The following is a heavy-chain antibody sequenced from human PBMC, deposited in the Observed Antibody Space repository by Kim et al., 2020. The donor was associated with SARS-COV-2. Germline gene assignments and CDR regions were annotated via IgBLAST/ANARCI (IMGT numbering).Heavy chain of an antibody. D-gene: IGHD3-22*01. CDR1: GYTFTSYG. CDR2: ISAYNGNT. V-gene: IGHV1-18*01. Sequence: ASVKVSCKASGYTFTSYGISWVRQAPGQGLEWMGWISAYNGNTNYAQKLQGRVTMTTDTSTSTAYMELRSLRSDDTAVYYCARETGVGYDSSGYFYGMDVWGQGTTVTVSS. CDR3: ARETGVGYDSSGYFYGMDV. J-gene: IGHJ6*02.